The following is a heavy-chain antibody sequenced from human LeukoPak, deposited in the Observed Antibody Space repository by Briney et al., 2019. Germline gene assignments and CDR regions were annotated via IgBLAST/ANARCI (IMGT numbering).Heavy chain of an antibody. J-gene: IGHJ6*02. V-gene: IGHV3-7*01. CDR2: IKQDGSEK. D-gene: IGHD6-13*01. CDR1: GFTFSSYW. Sequence: GGSLRLSCAASGFTFSSYWMSWVRQAPGKGLEWVANIKQDGSEKYYVDSVKGRFTISRDNAKNSLYLQMNSLRAEDTAVYYCARDSSSWEYYYYGMDVWGQGTMVTVSS. CDR3: ARDSSSWEYYYYGMDV.